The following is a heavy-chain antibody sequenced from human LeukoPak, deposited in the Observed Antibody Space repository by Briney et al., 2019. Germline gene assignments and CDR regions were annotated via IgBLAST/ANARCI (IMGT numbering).Heavy chain of an antibody. Sequence: GGSLRLSCAASGFTFSSYWMHWVRQAPGKGLVWVSRINTDGSSTSYADSVKGRFTISRDNAKNTLYLQMNSLRTEDTAVYYCAKDHDILTGAFDYWGQGTLVTVSS. CDR2: INTDGSST. V-gene: IGHV3-74*01. D-gene: IGHD3-9*01. J-gene: IGHJ4*02. CDR1: GFTFSSYW. CDR3: AKDHDILTGAFDY.